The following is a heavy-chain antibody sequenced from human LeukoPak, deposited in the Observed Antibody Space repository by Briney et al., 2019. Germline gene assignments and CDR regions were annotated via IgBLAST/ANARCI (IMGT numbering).Heavy chain of an antibody. J-gene: IGHJ6*03. Sequence: GGSLRLSCAASGFTFDDYTMHWVRQARGKGLEWVSLICWDGGSTYYADSVKGRFIISRDNSKNSLYLQMNSLRTEDTALYYCAKDLRGHNRMGYCMDVWGKGTTVTVSS. CDR2: ICWDGGST. CDR3: AKDLRGHNRMGYCMDV. V-gene: IGHV3-43*01. CDR1: GFTFDDYT. D-gene: IGHD1-14*01.